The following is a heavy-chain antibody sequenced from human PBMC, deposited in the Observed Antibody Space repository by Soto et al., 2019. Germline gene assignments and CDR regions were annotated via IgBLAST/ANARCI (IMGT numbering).Heavy chain of an antibody. CDR3: ARGSVVAATLFDY. J-gene: IGHJ4*02. V-gene: IGHV4-31*03. D-gene: IGHD2-15*01. CDR1: GGSLSSGGYY. Sequence: SETLSLTCTVSGGSLSSGGYYWSWIRQHPGKGLEWIGYIYYSGSTYYNPSLKSRVTISVDTSKNQFSLKLSSVTAADTAVYYCARGSVVAATLFDYWGQGTLVTVPQ. CDR2: IYYSGST.